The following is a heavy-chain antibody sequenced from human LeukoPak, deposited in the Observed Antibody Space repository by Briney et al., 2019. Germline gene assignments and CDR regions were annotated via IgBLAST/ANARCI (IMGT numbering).Heavy chain of an antibody. V-gene: IGHV4-39*07. CDR3: ARERGPLRIAVAGTSD. D-gene: IGHD6-19*01. J-gene: IGHJ4*02. Sequence: SETLSLTCTVSGGSISSSSYYWGWIRQPPGKGLEWIGSIYYSGSTYYNPSLKSRVTISVDTSKNQFSLKLSSVTAADTAVYYCARERGPLRIAVAGTSDWGQGTLVTVSS. CDR1: GGSISSSSYY. CDR2: IYYSGST.